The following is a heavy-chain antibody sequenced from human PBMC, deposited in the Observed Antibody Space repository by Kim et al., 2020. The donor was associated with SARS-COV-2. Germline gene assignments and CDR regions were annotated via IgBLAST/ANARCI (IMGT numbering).Heavy chain of an antibody. CDR3: ARGVGATHY. Sequence: ASVKVSCKTSGYTFTSYGITWVRQAPGQGLEWMGWISSHKGNTDLAQKFQGRVTLTTDTSTSTAYLELTSLRSDDTAVYFCARGVGATHYWGQGTLVTVS. J-gene: IGHJ4*02. CDR2: ISSHKGNT. CDR1: GYTFTSYG. D-gene: IGHD1-26*01. V-gene: IGHV1-18*04.